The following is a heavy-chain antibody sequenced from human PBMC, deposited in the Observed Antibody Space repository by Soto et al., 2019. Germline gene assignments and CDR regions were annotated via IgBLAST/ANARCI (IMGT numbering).Heavy chain of an antibody. V-gene: IGHV5-51*01. J-gene: IGHJ6*02. Sequence: GESLKISCKGSGYSFTSYWIGWLRQSPGKGLEWMGIIYPGDSDTSYSPSFQGQVTISTDKSISTAYLQCSSLTASDTAMYYCARHKSGYCSGGSCPTYYYGMDFWGQGTTGTVSS. CDR2: IYPGDSDT. CDR3: ARHKSGYCSGGSCPTYYYGMDF. D-gene: IGHD2-15*01. CDR1: GYSFTSYW.